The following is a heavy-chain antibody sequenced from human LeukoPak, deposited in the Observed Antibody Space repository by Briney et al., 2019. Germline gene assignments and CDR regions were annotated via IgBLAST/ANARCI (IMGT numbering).Heavy chain of an antibody. CDR1: GFTFSSYW. D-gene: IGHD6-13*01. CDR2: IKQDGSGK. V-gene: IGHV3-7*01. CDR3: ASFRSSWYFRGWFDP. J-gene: IGHJ5*02. Sequence: GGSLRLSCAASGFTFSSYWMSWVRQAPGKGLEWVANIKQDGSGKYYVDSVKGRFTISRDNAKNSLYLQMNSLRAEDTAVYYCASFRSSWYFRGWFDPWAREPWSPSPQ.